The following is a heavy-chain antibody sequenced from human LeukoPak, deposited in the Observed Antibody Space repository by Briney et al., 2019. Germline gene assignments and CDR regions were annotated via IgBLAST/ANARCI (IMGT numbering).Heavy chain of an antibody. J-gene: IGHJ4*02. CDR3: ARVPRIGAAADSFDY. V-gene: IGHV4-39*07. CDR1: LGSPSIITYY. CDR2: IYYSAST. Sequence: SETLSLSRTLSLGSPSIITYYWGWIRHPPGNGLALIVSIYYSASTYYTPSVKSRVTISVDTSKNPFSLKLTSVTAADTAVYYCARVPRIGAAADSFDYWGQGTLVTVSS. D-gene: IGHD6-13*01.